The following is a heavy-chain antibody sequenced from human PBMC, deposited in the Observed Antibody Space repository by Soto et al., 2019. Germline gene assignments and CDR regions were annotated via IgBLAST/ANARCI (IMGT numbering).Heavy chain of an antibody. J-gene: IGHJ6*02. CDR3: ATETKDYDSSGYYRRSGMDV. D-gene: IGHD3-22*01. CDR2: IIPIFGTA. CDR1: GGTFSSYA. V-gene: IGHV1-69*13. Sequence: SVKVSCKASGGTFSSYAISWVRQAPGQGLEWMGGIIPIFGTANYAQKFQGRVTITADESTSTAYMELSSLRSEDTAVYYCATETKDYDSSGYYRRSGMDVWGQGTTATVSS.